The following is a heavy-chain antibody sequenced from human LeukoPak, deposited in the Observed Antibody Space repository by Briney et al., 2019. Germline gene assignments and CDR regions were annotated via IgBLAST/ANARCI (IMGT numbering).Heavy chain of an antibody. D-gene: IGHD2-8*01. J-gene: IGHJ5*02. CDR2: IHHSGTA. CDR1: GGSFSGYY. Sequence: SETLSLTCAVYGGSFSGYYWSWNRQPPGKGLEWIGEIHHSGTANYNPSLKSRVTISVDTSKNQFSLNLSSVTAADTAVYYCARGPYCTDDSCYENWFDPWGQGTLVTVSS. CDR3: ARGPYCTDDSCYENWFDP. V-gene: IGHV4-34*01.